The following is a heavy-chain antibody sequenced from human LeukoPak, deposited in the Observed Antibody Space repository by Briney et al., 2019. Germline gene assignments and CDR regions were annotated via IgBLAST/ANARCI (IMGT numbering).Heavy chain of an antibody. Sequence: GGSLRLSCAASGFTFSSYGMHWVRQAPGKGLEWVAVIWYDGSNKYYADSVKGRFTISRDNSKNTLYLQMNSLRAEDTAVYYCARDYYGSGSYYNAAFDYWGQGTLVTVSS. J-gene: IGHJ4*02. D-gene: IGHD3-10*01. CDR1: GFTFSSYG. CDR2: IWYDGSNK. V-gene: IGHV3-33*01. CDR3: ARDYYGSGSYYNAAFDY.